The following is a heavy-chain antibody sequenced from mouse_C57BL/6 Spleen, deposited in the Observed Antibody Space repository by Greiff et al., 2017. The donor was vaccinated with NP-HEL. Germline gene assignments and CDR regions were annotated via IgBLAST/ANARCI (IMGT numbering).Heavy chain of an antibody. CDR2: IYPGDGDT. CDR1: GYAFSSSW. J-gene: IGHJ2*01. Sequence: QVQLQQSGPELVKPGASVKISCKASGYAFSSSWMNWVKQRPGKGLEWIGRIYPGDGDTNYNGKFKGNATLTADKSSSTAYMQLSSLTSEDSAVYFCARSFPYYFDYWGQGTTLTVSS. CDR3: ARSFPYYFDY. V-gene: IGHV1-82*01.